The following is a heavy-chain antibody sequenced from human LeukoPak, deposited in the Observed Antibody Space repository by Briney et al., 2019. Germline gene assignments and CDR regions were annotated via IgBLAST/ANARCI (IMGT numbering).Heavy chain of an antibody. Sequence: GGSLRLSCEASGFTFSSYWMTWVRQAPGKGLEWVANINQDGSEKHYVDSLKGRFTISRDNAKASLYLQMSSLRAEDTAVYYCDRGFWNSAFWGQGTLVTVSS. J-gene: IGHJ4*02. V-gene: IGHV3-7*03. CDR3: DRGFWNSAF. CDR1: GFTFSSYW. D-gene: IGHD1-1*01. CDR2: INQDGSEK.